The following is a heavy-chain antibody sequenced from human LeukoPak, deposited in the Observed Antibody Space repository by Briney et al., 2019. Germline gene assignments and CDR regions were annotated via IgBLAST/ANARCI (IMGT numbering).Heavy chain of an antibody. D-gene: IGHD1-1*01. Sequence: TSETLSLTCTVSGXSISSSSYYWGWIRQPPGKGLEWIGSIYYSGRTYNNPSLKSRVTISVDTSKNQFSLKLSSVTAADTAVYYCARHRWDGTFNFDYWGQGSLVPVSS. CDR2: IYYSGRT. J-gene: IGHJ4*02. CDR1: GXSISSSSYY. CDR3: ARHRWDGTFNFDY. V-gene: IGHV4-39*01.